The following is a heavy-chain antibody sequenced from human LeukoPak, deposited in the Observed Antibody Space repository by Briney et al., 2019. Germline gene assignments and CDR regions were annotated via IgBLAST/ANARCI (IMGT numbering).Heavy chain of an antibody. CDR2: IYGGGTT. J-gene: IGHJ6*02. V-gene: IGHV3-66*01. CDR3: AREARYYDILTGYHNYSGVDV. D-gene: IGHD3-9*01. CDR1: GFTVSKDY. Sequence: GGSLRLSCAGSGFTVSKDYMTWVRHAPGKGLECVSAIYGGGTTYYADSVKGRFTVPRDSSSTTLHLQMNSLRAEDTAVYYCAREARYYDILTGYHNYSGVDVWGQGTTVIVSS.